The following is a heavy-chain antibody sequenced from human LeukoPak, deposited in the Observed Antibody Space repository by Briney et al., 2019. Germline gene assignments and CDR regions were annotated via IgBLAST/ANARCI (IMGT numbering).Heavy chain of an antibody. D-gene: IGHD2-15*01. J-gene: IGHJ4*02. CDR2: ISSGSGYI. V-gene: IGHV3-21*01. Sequence: GGSLRLSCAASGFTFSTYSMNWVRQAPGKGLEWVSSISSGSGYIYYADSVKGRFTISRDNAKNSLYLQMNSLRAEDTAVYCCARDEVYCSGGSCDHLDYWGQGTLVTVSS. CDR1: GFTFSTYS. CDR3: ARDEVYCSGGSCDHLDY.